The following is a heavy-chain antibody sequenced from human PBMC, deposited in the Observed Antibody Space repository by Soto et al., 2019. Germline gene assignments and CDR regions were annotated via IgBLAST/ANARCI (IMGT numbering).Heavy chain of an antibody. CDR3: VRSPYSAFDGTRWFDP. CDR2: IYWTSDK. D-gene: IGHD4-4*01. Sequence: QITLKESGPTLVNPTETLTLTCSLSGFSFGSGVGVGWIRQPPGKAPEWLALIYWTSDKRYNPSLRTRLTITRDSSKNQVGLTLANVDPLDTATYYCVRSPYSAFDGTRWFDPWGQGMLVTVTS. J-gene: IGHJ5*02. V-gene: IGHV2-5*01. CDR1: GFSFGSGVG.